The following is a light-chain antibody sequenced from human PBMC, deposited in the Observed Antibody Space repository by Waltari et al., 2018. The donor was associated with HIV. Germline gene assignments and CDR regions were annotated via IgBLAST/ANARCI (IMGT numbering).Light chain of an antibody. CDR1: QSISSY. Sequence: DIQMTQSPSSLSASVGDRVTITCRASQSISSYLNWYQQKPGKAPKLLIYAASSLPSGVPSRFSGSGAGTDFTLTISSLQPEDFATYYCQQSYSPPPITFGQGTRLEIK. J-gene: IGKJ5*01. CDR3: QQSYSPPPIT. CDR2: AAS. V-gene: IGKV1-39*01.